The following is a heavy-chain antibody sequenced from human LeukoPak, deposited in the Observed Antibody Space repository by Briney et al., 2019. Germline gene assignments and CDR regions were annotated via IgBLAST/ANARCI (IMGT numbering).Heavy chain of an antibody. V-gene: IGHV4-34*01. Sequence: KPSETLSLTCAVYGGSFSGYYWSWIRQPPGKGLEWIGEINHSGSTNYNPSLKSRVTISVDTSKNQFSLKLSSVTAADTAVYYCARTNWGGDYFDYWGQGTLVTVSS. CDR3: ARTNWGGDYFDY. CDR1: GGSFSGYY. J-gene: IGHJ4*02. CDR2: INHSGST. D-gene: IGHD7-27*01.